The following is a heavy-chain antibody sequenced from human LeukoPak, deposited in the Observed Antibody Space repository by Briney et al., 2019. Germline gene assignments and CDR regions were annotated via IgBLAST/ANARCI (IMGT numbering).Heavy chain of an antibody. CDR2: IYYSGST. V-gene: IGHV4-59*08. D-gene: IGHD3-16*01. Sequence: PSETLSLTCTVSGVSLSSDYWSWIRQPPGKGLEWIGSIYYSGSTNYNPSLKSRVTISADTSKNQFSLKLSSVTAADTAVYFCARQIPGVMATRRWGFDYWGQGTLVTVSS. CDR3: ARQIPGVMATRRWGFDY. CDR1: GVSLSSDY. J-gene: IGHJ4*02.